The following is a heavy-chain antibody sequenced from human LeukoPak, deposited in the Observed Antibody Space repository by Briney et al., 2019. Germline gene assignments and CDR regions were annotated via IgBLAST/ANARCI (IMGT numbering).Heavy chain of an antibody. D-gene: IGHD2-2*02. CDR1: GFTFSSYS. Sequence: GGSLRLFCAASGFTFSSYSMNWVRQAPGKGLEWVSSISSSSSYIYYADSVKGRFTISRDNAKNSLYLQMNSLRAEDTAVYYCARGPSDIVVVPAAIFYYYMDVWGKGTTVTVSS. V-gene: IGHV3-21*01. CDR3: ARGPSDIVVVPAAIFYYYMDV. CDR2: ISSSSSYI. J-gene: IGHJ6*03.